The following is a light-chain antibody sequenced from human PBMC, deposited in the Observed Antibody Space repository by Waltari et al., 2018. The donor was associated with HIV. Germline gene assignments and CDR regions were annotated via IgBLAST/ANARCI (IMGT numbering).Light chain of an antibody. V-gene: IGLV2-14*01. J-gene: IGLJ2*01. CDR2: GVS. Sequence: QSALTQPASVSGSPGQSITISCTGNNSDSAAYDLVSWYQQHPGKAPKLLIYGVSGRPSGVSSRFSGSKSGNTASLTISGLQAEDEADYYCNSYTSTSPLVIFGGGTKVTVL. CDR3: NSYTSTSPLVI. CDR1: NSDSAAYDL.